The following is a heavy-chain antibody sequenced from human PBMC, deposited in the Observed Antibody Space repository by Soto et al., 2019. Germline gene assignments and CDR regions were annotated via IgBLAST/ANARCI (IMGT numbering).Heavy chain of an antibody. D-gene: IGHD6-19*01. J-gene: IGHJ4*02. CDR1: GFSLSSTRMA. CDR3: AHIVVAGFGYYFDY. Sequence: QITLKESGPTLVKPTQTLTLTCTLSGFSLSSTRMAVGWIRQPPGKALEWLALIYWDDDKRYSPFLKSRLTITKDTSKNQVVLTMSNMDPVETARYYCAHIVVAGFGYYFDYWGQGTLVTVSS. V-gene: IGHV2-5*02. CDR2: IYWDDDK.